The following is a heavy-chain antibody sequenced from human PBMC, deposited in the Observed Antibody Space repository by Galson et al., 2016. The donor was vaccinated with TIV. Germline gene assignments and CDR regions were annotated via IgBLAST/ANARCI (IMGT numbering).Heavy chain of an antibody. D-gene: IGHD4-17*01. J-gene: IGHJ3*02. Sequence: ETLSLTCIVSGGSIITKSYYWAWIRQPPGKGLEWIGMVYDDGNAYYNPSLKSRVTISVDTSKNQFSLKLTSVTAADTAVYYCARDKNDYGVDAFDIWGQGTMVIVSS. CDR1: GGSIITKSYY. V-gene: IGHV4-39*07. CDR3: ARDKNDYGVDAFDI. CDR2: VYDDGNA.